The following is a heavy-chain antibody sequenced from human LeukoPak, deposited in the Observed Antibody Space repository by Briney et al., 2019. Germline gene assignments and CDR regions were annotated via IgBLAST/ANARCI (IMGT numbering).Heavy chain of an antibody. V-gene: IGHV3-30-3*01. J-gene: IGHJ4*02. D-gene: IGHD6-19*01. Sequence: PGGSPRPSCAASGFTFSTYPMHWVRQAPGKGLEWVAVISYDGSLKFYADSVKDRFTISRDDSKNTLFLQMDSLRAEDTALYYCARDLVAGSPVFFDYWGQGTLVIVSS. CDR1: GFTFSTYP. CDR2: ISYDGSLK. CDR3: ARDLVAGSPVFFDY.